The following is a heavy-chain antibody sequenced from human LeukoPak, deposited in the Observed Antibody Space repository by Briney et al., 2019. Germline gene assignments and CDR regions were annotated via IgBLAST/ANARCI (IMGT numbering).Heavy chain of an antibody. J-gene: IGHJ5*02. V-gene: IGHV3-66*01. Sequence: SGGSLRLSCAASGFTVSSNYMSWVRQAPGKGLEWVSVIYSGGTTYYADSVKGRFTISRDNSKNTLYLQMNRLRAEDTAVYYCARGVTPDWFDPWGRGTLVTVSS. CDR2: IYSGGTT. CDR1: GFTVSSNY. CDR3: ARGVTPDWFDP. D-gene: IGHD2-21*02.